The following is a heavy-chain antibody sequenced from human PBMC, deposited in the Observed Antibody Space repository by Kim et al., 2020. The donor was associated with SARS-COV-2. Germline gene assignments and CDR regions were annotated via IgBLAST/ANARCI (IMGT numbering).Heavy chain of an antibody. V-gene: IGHV4-31*02. CDR3: ARGELPGSFDY. CDR2: T. Sequence: TDYNTAIKRRVTITVDTSKNQFSLKLSSVTAADTSVYYCARGELPGSFDYWGQGTLVTVSS. J-gene: IGHJ4*02. D-gene: IGHD1-26*01.